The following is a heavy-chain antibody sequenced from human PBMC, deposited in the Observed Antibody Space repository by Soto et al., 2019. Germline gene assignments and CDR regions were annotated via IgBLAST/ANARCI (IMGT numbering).Heavy chain of an antibody. Sequence: GGSLRLSCAASGFTFSSYAMSWVRQAPGKGLEWVSAISGSGGSTYYADSVKGRFTISRDNSKNTLYLQMNSLRAEDTAVYYCAKDYYDSSGYYFYAFDIWGQGTMVTVSS. CDR1: GFTFSSYA. V-gene: IGHV3-23*01. J-gene: IGHJ3*02. D-gene: IGHD3-22*01. CDR3: AKDYYDSSGYYFYAFDI. CDR2: ISGSGGST.